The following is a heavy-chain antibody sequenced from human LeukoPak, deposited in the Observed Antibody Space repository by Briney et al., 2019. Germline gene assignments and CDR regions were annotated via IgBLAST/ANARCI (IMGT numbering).Heavy chain of an antibody. CDR2: INPSGGNT. V-gene: IGHV1-46*01. J-gene: IGHJ4*02. Sequence: ASVKVSCKASGYPFINYYMHWVRQAPGQGLEWMGIINPSGGNTNYAQKFQGRVTMTRDTSISTVYMELSSLRSEDTAVYYCARDTRALSSDYYYFDYWGQGTLVTVSS. D-gene: IGHD3-22*01. CDR3: ARDTRALSSDYYYFDY. CDR1: GYPFINYY.